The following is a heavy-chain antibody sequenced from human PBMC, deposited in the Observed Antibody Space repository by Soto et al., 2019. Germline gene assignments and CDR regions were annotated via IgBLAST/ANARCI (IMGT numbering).Heavy chain of an antibody. CDR3: ARDRGYRRYFDSSGFWADS. D-gene: IGHD3-22*01. CDR2: VVYDGSKK. J-gene: IGHJ4*02. Sequence: QPVGSLRLSCAASGFTFSNYGMDWVRQAPGKGLEWVAAVVYDGSKKYYADSVKGRFTVSRDNYKNTLFLEMNALRAEDTAVYYCARDRGYRRYFDSSGFWADSWGQGTLVTVSS. CDR1: GFTFSNYG. V-gene: IGHV3-33*08.